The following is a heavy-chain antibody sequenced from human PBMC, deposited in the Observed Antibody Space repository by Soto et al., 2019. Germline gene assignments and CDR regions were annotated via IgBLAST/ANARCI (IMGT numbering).Heavy chain of an antibody. Sequence: EVQLVESGGGLVQPGGSLRLSCAASGFTFSSYAMSWVRQAPGKGPEWVSTISDSGGTAYYADSVKGRFTISRDNSRNTLYLQMNSLRVEDTAVYYCAKGGVRADYYGMDVWGQGATVTVSS. V-gene: IGHV3-23*04. CDR1: GFTFSSYA. CDR2: ISDSGGTA. J-gene: IGHJ6*02. D-gene: IGHD2-8*01. CDR3: AKGGVRADYYGMDV.